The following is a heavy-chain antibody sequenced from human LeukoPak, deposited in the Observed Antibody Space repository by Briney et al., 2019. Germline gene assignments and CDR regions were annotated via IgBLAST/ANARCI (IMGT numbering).Heavy chain of an antibody. Sequence: GGSLRLSCAASGFTFSSYSMNWVRQAPGKGLEWVSSISSSSSYIYYADSVKGRFTISRDNARNSLYLQINSLRADDTALYHCARETGKYYYDSSGYSIWGQGTLVTVSS. CDR2: ISSSSSYI. J-gene: IGHJ4*02. D-gene: IGHD3-22*01. CDR1: GFTFSSYS. CDR3: ARETGKYYYDSSGYSI. V-gene: IGHV3-21*04.